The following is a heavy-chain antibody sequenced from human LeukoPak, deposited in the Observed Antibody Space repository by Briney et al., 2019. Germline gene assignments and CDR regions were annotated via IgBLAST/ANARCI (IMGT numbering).Heavy chain of an antibody. D-gene: IGHD3-16*01. CDR2: AGTGSDT. J-gene: IGHJ4*02. CDR1: GFTFSNFA. CDR3: AKEGSRRRFAFDS. Sequence: GGSLRLSCAASGFTFSNFAMSWVRQAPGKGLEWVSAAGTGSDTSYADSVMGRFTISRDNSKNTLYLQVNSLGAEDTAVYYCAKEGSRRRFAFDSWGQGTLVTVSS. V-gene: IGHV3-23*01.